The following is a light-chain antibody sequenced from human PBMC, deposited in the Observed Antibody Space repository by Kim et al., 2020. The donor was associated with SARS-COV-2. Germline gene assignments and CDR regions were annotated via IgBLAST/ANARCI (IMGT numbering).Light chain of an antibody. J-gene: IGLJ2*01. Sequence: SSELTQDPAVSVALGQTVRITCQGDSLKSYYASWYQQKPGQAPVLVIYGKNKRPSGIPDRFSGSDSGNTASLTITGARAEDEADYYCNSRDNSGNHVVFGGGTQLTVL. CDR1: SLKSYY. V-gene: IGLV3-19*01. CDR3: NSRDNSGNHVV. CDR2: GKN.